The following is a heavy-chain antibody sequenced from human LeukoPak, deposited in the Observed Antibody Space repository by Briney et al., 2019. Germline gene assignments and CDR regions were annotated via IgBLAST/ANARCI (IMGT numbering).Heavy chain of an antibody. CDR1: GFIFNTYW. V-gene: IGHV3-7*01. D-gene: IGHD3-10*01. J-gene: IGHJ6*03. CDR3: ARAWYGSGNHYSRNYYDYYMDV. CDR2: IKQGGTEK. Sequence: GGSLRLSCEASGFIFNTYWMTWVRQAPGKGLEWVANIKQGGTEKFHADSVKGRFTIARDNVKNLLILQMDSLRADDTAVYYCARAWYGSGNHYSRNYYDYYMDVWGKGTAVIVSS.